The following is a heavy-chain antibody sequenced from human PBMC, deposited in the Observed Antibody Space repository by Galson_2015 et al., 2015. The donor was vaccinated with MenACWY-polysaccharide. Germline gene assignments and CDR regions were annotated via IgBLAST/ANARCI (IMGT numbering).Heavy chain of an antibody. D-gene: IGHD2-15*01. J-gene: IGHJ3*01. CDR1: GIRFSGSG. CDR3: AREGSRIVFHAFDV. Sequence: SLRLSCAASGIRFSGSGMHWVRQAPGKGLEWVAVIQYDGSKIVYADSVKGRFTVSRDNSKNILYLEMNSLRAEDTAVYYCAREGSRIVFHAFDVWGQGTMVIVSS. V-gene: IGHV3-33*05. CDR2: IQYDGSKI.